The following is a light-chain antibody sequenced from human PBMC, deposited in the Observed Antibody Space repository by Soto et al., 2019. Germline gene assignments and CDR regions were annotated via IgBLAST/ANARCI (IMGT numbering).Light chain of an antibody. CDR2: DVS. V-gene: IGLV2-14*01. CDR3: SSYTSSSTLGV. CDR1: SSDVGTYNS. Sequence: QSALTQPASVSGSPGQSITISCPGTSSDVGTYNSVSWYQQHPGKAPKLMIYDVSNRPSGVSNRFSGSKSGNTASLTISGLQTEDEADYYCSSYTSSSTLGVFGGGTQLTVL. J-gene: IGLJ2*01.